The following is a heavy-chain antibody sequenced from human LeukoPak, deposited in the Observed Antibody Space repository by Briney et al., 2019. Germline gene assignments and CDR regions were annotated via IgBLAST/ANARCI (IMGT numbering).Heavy chain of an antibody. J-gene: IGHJ3*02. CDR1: GFTFIDYE. CDR2: ISVSGDST. Sequence: PGGSLRLSCVTSGFTFIDYEMNWVRQAPGRGLEWLSHISVSGDSTHYADSVKGRFTISRDNAKNSIYLQMNSLRAEDTAVYYCAKDEGVIVVVPAAMRRGDDAFDIWGQGTMVTVSS. D-gene: IGHD2-2*01. V-gene: IGHV3-48*03. CDR3: AKDEGVIVVVPAAMRRGDDAFDI.